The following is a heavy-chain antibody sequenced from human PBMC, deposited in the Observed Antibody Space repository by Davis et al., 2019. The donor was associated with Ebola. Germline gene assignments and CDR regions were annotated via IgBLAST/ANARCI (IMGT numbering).Heavy chain of an antibody. CDR2: ISSNGGST. D-gene: IGHD3-10*01. J-gene: IGHJ4*02. CDR1: GFTFRDYA. Sequence: GESLKLSCAASGFTFRDYALHWVRQAPGKGLEYVSAISSNGGSTYSADSVTFRFTISRDNAKNSLYLQMNSLGAEDTAVFYCARCSSGSYWGGSLVFDYWGQGTLVTVSS. CDR3: ARCSSGSYWGGSLVFDY. V-gene: IGHV3-64*02.